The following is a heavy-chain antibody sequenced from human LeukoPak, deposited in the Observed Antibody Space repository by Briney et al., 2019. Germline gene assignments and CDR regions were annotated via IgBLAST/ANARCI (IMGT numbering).Heavy chain of an antibody. D-gene: IGHD2-15*01. CDR1: GSRFTSYW. CDR3: ARHDSPHDAFDI. J-gene: IGHJ3*02. CDR2: IDPSDSYT. Sequence: PGESLQISCQGSGSRFTSYWITWVRQLPGKGLEWMGRIDPSDSYTNYSPSFQGHVTISADKSIGTAYLQWSSLKASDTAMYYCARHDSPHDAFDIWGQGTMVTVSS. V-gene: IGHV5-10-1*01.